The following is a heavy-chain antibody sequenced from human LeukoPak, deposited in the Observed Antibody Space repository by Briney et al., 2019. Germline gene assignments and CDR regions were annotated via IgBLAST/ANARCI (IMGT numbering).Heavy chain of an antibody. D-gene: IGHD2/OR15-2a*01. CDR3: ARGADFSGDH. V-gene: IGHV3-7*04. Sequence: GGSLRLSCAVSGFTFSNFWMSWVRQAPGRGLEWVSNIHPEGNEKYHVESVKGRLTISRDNTNDLLFLQMNGLRVEDTAVYYCARGADFSGDHWGQRTLVTVSS. J-gene: IGHJ4*02. CDR2: IHPEGNEK. CDR1: GFTFSNFW.